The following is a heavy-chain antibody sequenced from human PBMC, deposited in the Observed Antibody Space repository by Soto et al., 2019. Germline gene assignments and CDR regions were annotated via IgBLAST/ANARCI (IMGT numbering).Heavy chain of an antibody. J-gene: IGHJ6*02. CDR2: IYPGDSDT. CDR3: ARSGEDSSGYSPYYYYGMDV. D-gene: IGHD3-22*01. Sequence: GESLKISCKGSGYSFTSYWIGWVRQMPGKGLEWMGIIYPGDSDTRYSPSFQGQVTISADKSISTAYLQWSSLKASDTAMYYCARSGEDSSGYSPYYYYGMDVWGQGTTVTVSS. CDR1: GYSFTSYW. V-gene: IGHV5-51*01.